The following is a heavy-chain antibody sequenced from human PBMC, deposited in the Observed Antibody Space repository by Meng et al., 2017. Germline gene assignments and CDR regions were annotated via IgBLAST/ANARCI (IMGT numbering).Heavy chain of an antibody. V-gene: IGHV3-53*02. CDR2: IYSGGST. Sequence: EVQLVETGGGLLQPGGSLRLCCAASGFTVSSNYMSWVRQAPGKGLEWVSVIYSGGSTYYADSVKGRFTISRDNSKNTLYLQMNSLRAEDTAVYYCARDLGYWGQGTLVTVSS. CDR1: GFTVSSNY. D-gene: IGHD3-16*01. CDR3: ARDLGY. J-gene: IGHJ4*02.